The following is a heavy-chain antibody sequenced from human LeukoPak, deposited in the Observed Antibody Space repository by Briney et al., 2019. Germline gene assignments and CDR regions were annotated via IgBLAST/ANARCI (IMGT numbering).Heavy chain of an antibody. CDR3: ARRDMEHQSLYYCDD. Sequence: PSETLNFTCKDSGGSVSTSFLDSSWIRQPPGKGLEWIGSIYHSGTTYYYPSLQSRVTISVDTSKNQFSLKLSSVTAADTAVYYWARRDMEHQSLYYCDDWGQGTLVTVSS. V-gene: IGHV4-39*01. D-gene: IGHD2-2*01. J-gene: IGHJ4*02. CDR2: IYHSGTT. CDR1: GGSVSTSFLD.